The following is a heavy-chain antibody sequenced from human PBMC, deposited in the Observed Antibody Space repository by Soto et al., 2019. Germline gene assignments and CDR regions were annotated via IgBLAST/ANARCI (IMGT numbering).Heavy chain of an antibody. CDR2: ISGSDGKT. V-gene: IGHV3-23*01. CDR3: ARWSYLDY. Sequence: LRLSCAASGFSFGSYALSWVRQAPGKGLEWVSTISGSDGKTFYADSVKGRFSISRDTSQNTLYLQMNSLRADDTAIYYCARWSYLDYRGQGTRVTVSS. CDR1: GFSFGSYA. J-gene: IGHJ4*02. D-gene: IGHD3-3*01.